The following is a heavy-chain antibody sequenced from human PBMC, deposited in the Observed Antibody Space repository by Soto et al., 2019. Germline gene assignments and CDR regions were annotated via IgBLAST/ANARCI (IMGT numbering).Heavy chain of an antibody. CDR1: GGSVSSSNW. Sequence: PSETLSLTCIVSGGSVSSSNWWSWVRQPAGKGLEWIGEIYHSGSTTYNPSLKSRATISVDKSENQFSLRLKSVTAADTAVYYCASVGSDYDNSGYSLPWGLGTLAPVSA. V-gene: IGHV4-4*02. CDR3: ASVGSDYDNSGYSLP. J-gene: IGHJ5*02. CDR2: IYHSGST. D-gene: IGHD3-22*01.